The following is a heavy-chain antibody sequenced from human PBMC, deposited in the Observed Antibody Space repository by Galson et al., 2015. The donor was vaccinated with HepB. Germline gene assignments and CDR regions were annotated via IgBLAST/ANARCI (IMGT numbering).Heavy chain of an antibody. Sequence: SVKVSCKASGYTLTNYHFHWVRQAPGQGPEWMGKIFAGGGSTRYAERFQGRVTLTRDSSTSTIYMEVSSLRSDDTAGDYCARETPDTYYFDSWGQGTLVTASA. CDR1: GYTLTNYH. CDR3: ARETPDTYYFDS. D-gene: IGHD2-15*01. J-gene: IGHJ4*02. V-gene: IGHV1-46*01. CDR2: IFAGGGST.